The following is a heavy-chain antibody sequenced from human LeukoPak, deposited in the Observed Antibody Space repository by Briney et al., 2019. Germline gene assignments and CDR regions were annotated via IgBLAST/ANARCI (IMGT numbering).Heavy chain of an antibody. CDR2: IIPILGIA. Sequence: ASVKVSCKASGGTFSSYAISWVRQAPRQGLEWMGRIIPILGIANYAQKFQGRVTITADKSTSTAYMELSSLRSEDTAVYYCARDHKYSSSTDYFDYWGQGTLVTVSS. V-gene: IGHV1-69*04. CDR1: GGTFSSYA. CDR3: ARDHKYSSSTDYFDY. D-gene: IGHD6-6*01. J-gene: IGHJ4*02.